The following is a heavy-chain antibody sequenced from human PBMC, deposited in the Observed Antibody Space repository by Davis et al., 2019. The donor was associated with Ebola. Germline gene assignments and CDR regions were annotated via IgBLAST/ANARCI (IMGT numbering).Heavy chain of an antibody. CDR3: ARDLDSSSWYYYYYGMDV. Sequence: PGGSLRLSCAASGFTFSSYWMHWVRQAPGKGLVWVSRINSDGSSTSYADSVKGRFTISRDNSKNTLYLQMNSLRAEDTAVYYCARDLDSSSWYYYYYGMDVWGQGTTVTVSS. CDR1: GFTFSSYW. V-gene: IGHV3-74*01. J-gene: IGHJ6*02. CDR2: INSDGSST. D-gene: IGHD6-13*01.